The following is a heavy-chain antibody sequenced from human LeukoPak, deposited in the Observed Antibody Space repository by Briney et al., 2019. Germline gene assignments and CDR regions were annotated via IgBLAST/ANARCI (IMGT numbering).Heavy chain of an antibody. J-gene: IGHJ4*02. V-gene: IGHV1-69*04. CDR1: GGTFSSYA. D-gene: IGHD3-16*01. CDR3: ARGRYGYVWGSQRLFDY. Sequence: GASVKVSCKASGGTFSSYAISWVRQAPGQGLEWMGRIIPILGIANYAQKFQGRVTITADKSTSTAYMELSSLRSEDTAVYYCARGRYGYVWGSQRLFDYWGQGTLVTVSS. CDR2: IIPILGIA.